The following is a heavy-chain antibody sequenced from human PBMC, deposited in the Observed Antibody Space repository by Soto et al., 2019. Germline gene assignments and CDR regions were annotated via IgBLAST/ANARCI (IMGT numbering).Heavy chain of an antibody. CDR1: GYTFTSYA. V-gene: IGHV1-3*04. CDR2: INTGSGNT. CDR3: ARVRDSFGLDV. J-gene: IGHJ6*02. D-gene: IGHD2-15*01. Sequence: QVQLVQSGAEVKKPGASVKVSCKASGYTFTSYAVHWVRQAPGQRHEWMGWINTGSGNTKYSQNFQGRVTMTRDTSASTAYMELSSLRSEDTAVYYCARVRDSFGLDVWGQGTTVTVSS.